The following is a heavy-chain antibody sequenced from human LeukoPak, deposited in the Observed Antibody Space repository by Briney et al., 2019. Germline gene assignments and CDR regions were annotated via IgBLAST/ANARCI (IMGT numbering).Heavy chain of an antibody. Sequence: SETLSLTCAVYGGSFSAYYWNWLRQPPGKGLEWIGEINHRGSTTYNPSLKSRVTISVDTSKKQFSLKLSSVTAADTAVYYCAGGVVTSTPYFFDYWGQGTRVTVSS. CDR1: GGSFSAYY. J-gene: IGHJ4*02. V-gene: IGHV4-34*01. CDR3: AGGVVTSTPYFFDY. D-gene: IGHD3-22*01. CDR2: INHRGST.